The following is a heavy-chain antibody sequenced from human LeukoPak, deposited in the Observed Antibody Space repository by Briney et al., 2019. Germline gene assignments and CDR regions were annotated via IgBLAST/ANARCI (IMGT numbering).Heavy chain of an antibody. Sequence: SETLSLTCTVSGDSISTYYWSWIRQPPGKGLEWIGYIYYRVTSDYNPSLKSRVTMLLDTSKNHISLKLTSVTAADTAIYFCARASETAMITLWGQGTLVTVSS. CDR3: ARASETAMITL. CDR1: GDSISTYY. CDR2: IYYRVTS. V-gene: IGHV4-59*08. J-gene: IGHJ4*02. D-gene: IGHD5-18*01.